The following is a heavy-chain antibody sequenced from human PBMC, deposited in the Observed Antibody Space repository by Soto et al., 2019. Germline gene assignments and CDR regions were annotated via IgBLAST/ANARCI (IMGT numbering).Heavy chain of an antibody. CDR1: GFAFSSYG. D-gene: IGHD2-15*01. Sequence: PGGSLRLSCAASGFAFSSYGMHWVRQAPGKGLEWVAVIWYDGSNKYYADSVKGRFTISRDNSKNTLYLQMNSLRAEDTAVYYCARAGGYCSGGSCYYSEHRFYYYYMDVWGKGTTVTVS. CDR2: IWYDGSNK. J-gene: IGHJ6*03. CDR3: ARAGGYCSGGSCYYSEHRFYYYYMDV. V-gene: IGHV3-33*01.